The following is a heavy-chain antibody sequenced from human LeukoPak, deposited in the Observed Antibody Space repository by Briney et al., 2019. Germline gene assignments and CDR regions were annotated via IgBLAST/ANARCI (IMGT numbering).Heavy chain of an antibody. J-gene: IGHJ4*02. CDR3: AREIEAVTTYFDY. Sequence: SQTLSLTCTVSGGSISSGGYYWSWIRQHPGMGLEWIGYIYYSGSTYYNPSLKSRVTISVDTSKNQFSLKLSSVTAADTAVYYCAREIEAVTTYFDYWGQGTLVTVSS. D-gene: IGHD4-11*01. V-gene: IGHV4-31*03. CDR1: GGSISSGGYY. CDR2: IYYSGST.